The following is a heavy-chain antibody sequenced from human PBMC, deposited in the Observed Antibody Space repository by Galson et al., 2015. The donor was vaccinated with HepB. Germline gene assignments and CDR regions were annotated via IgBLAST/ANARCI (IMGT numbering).Heavy chain of an antibody. CDR1: GFTFSSYA. CDR2: ISYDGSNK. D-gene: IGHD1-26*01. CDR3: ARDWSLGY. J-gene: IGHJ4*02. Sequence: SLRLSCAASGFTFSSYAMHWVRQAPGKGLEWVAVISYDGSNKYYADSVKGRFTISRDNSKNTLYLQMNSLRAEDTAVYYCARDWSLGYWGQGTLVTVSS. V-gene: IGHV3-30-3*01.